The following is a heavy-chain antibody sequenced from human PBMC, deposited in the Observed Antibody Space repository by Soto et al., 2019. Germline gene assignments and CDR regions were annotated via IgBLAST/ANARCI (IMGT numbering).Heavy chain of an antibody. CDR1: GGSISSYY. V-gene: IGHV4-59*01. CDR2: IYYSGST. CDR3: ARETYYGMDV. Sequence: ETLSLTCTVSGGSISSYYWSWIRQPPGKGLEWIGYIYYSGSTNYNPSLKSRVTISVDTSKNQFSLKLSSVTAADTAVYYCARETYYGMDVWGQGTTVTVSS. J-gene: IGHJ6*02.